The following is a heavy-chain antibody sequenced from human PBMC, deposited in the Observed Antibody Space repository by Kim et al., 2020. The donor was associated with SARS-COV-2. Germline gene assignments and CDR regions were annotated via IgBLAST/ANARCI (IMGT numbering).Heavy chain of an antibody. Sequence: ASVKVSCKRSGYIFTSYAVNWVRQAPGQGLEWMGWINTNNGNPTYAQGFTGRFVFSSDTSVTTAYLEIGGLKAADTAMYFCAVASAKFVDAFDVWGQGTMVTVS. CDR1: GYIFTSYA. V-gene: IGHV7-4-1*01. CDR3: AVASAKFVDAFDV. J-gene: IGHJ3*01. D-gene: IGHD6-19*01. CDR2: INTNNGNP.